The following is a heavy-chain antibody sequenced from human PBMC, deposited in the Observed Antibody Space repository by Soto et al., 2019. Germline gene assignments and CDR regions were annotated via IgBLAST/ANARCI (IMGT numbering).Heavy chain of an antibody. J-gene: IGHJ5*02. V-gene: IGHV1-2*02. CDR3: ASHDPGARFDV. CDR2: INPNNGAT. Sequence: QVQLVQSGAEVKKPGASVKVSCKAPRYIFTAYFIHWVRQAPGQGLEWMGWINPNNGATHYGLSFQGRATMTRDTSISTAYMALCSLGSEDTAVYYCASHDPGARFDVWGQGTLVIVSS. CDR1: RYIFTAYF. D-gene: IGHD1-1*01.